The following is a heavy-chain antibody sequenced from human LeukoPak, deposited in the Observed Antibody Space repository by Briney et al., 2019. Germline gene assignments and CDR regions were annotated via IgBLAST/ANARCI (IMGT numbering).Heavy chain of an antibody. J-gene: IGHJ3*02. CDR2: IDARSGIT. Sequence: GGSLRLSCAASGFTFTIFGLNWVRQAPGKGPEWVSYIDARSGITHYADSVQGRFTLSRDNARESVFLQMDSLRVDDTAVYYCARTYDFGRGPPGDAFDNWGPGTWVIVSS. CDR3: ARTYDFGRGPPGDAFDN. CDR1: GFTFTIFG. D-gene: IGHD3-3*01. V-gene: IGHV3-48*01.